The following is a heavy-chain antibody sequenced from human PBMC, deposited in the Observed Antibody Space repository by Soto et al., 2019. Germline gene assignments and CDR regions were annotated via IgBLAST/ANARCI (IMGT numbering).Heavy chain of an antibody. CDR2: IWYDGSNK. CDR3: ARDTALGVVVAAKGPNYGMDV. J-gene: IGHJ6*02. V-gene: IGHV3-33*01. CDR1: GFTFSSYG. Sequence: QVQLVESGGGVVQPGRSLRLSCAASGFTFSSYGMHWVRQAPGKGLEWVAVIWYDGSNKYYADSVKGRFTISRDNSKNTLYLQMNSLGAEDTAVYYCARDTALGVVVAAKGPNYGMDVWGQGTTVTVSS. D-gene: IGHD2-15*01.